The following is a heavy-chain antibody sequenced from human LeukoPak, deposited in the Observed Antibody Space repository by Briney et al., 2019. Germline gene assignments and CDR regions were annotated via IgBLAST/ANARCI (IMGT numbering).Heavy chain of an antibody. CDR3: ARGYCSGGSCRVSYAFDI. CDR1: GGSISSYY. D-gene: IGHD2-15*01. CDR2: IYTSGST. Sequence: PSETLSLTCTVSGGSISSYYWSWIRQPPGKGLEWIGYIYTSGSTNYNPSPKSRVTISVDTSKNQFSLKLSSVTAADTAVYYCARGYCSGGSCRVSYAFDIWGQGTMVTVSS. V-gene: IGHV4-4*09. J-gene: IGHJ3*02.